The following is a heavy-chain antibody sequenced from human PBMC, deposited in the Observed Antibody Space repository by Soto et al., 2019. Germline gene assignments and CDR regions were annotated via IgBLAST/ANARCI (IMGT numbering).Heavy chain of an antibody. D-gene: IGHD2-15*01. CDR2: INRSGST. J-gene: IGHJ4*02. CDR3: ARVFCTGGTCYSIDY. CDR1: GGSFSGYY. Sequence: PSETLSLTCAVYGGSFSGYYWSWIRQPPGKGLEWMGEINRSGSTNYNPSLKSRVAISVDTSKNQFSLKLSSVTASDTAVYYCARVFCTGGTCYSIDYWGQGTLVTVSS. V-gene: IGHV4-34*01.